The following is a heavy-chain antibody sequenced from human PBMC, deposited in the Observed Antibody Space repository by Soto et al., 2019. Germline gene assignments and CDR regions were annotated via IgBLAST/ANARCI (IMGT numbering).Heavy chain of an antibody. D-gene: IGHD2-8*01. CDR2: ISSASSAI. CDR3: ARDLMGYAMDV. CDR1: GFTFSSYS. J-gene: IGHJ6*02. Sequence: PGGSLRLSCAASGFTFSSYSMDWVRQAPGKGLEWVSYISSASSAIYYADSVKGRFTISRDNAKNSLFLQMNSLRAEDTAVYYCARDLMGYAMDVWGQGTTVTVSS. V-gene: IGHV3-48*04.